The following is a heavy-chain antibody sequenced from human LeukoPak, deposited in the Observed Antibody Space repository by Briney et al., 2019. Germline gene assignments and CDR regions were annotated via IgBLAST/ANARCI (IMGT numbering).Heavy chain of an antibody. J-gene: IGHJ6*03. CDR1: GFSISNYE. D-gene: IGHD3-10*01. CDR3: AFFAMVRGVIYMDV. V-gene: IGHV3-48*03. CDR2: ISSSGSTT. Sequence: GGSLRLSCAASGFSISNYEMNWVRQAPGKGLEWVSYISSSGSTTYYADSVKGRFTISRDNAKNSLYLQMNSLRAEDTALYYCAFFAMVRGVIYMDVWGKGTTVTVSS.